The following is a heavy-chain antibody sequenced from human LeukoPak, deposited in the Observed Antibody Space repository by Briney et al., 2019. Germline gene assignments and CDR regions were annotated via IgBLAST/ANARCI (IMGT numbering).Heavy chain of an antibody. J-gene: IGHJ5*02. D-gene: IGHD2-15*01. V-gene: IGHV4-61*01. CDR1: GGSVTADNYF. CDR3: ARGLVVVAASSNWFDP. Sequence: SETLSLTCTVSGGSVTADNYFWSWTRQPPGEGLEWIGYIYYTAGSYYNPSLKSRVTMSIDASTNQFSLKLSSVTAADTAVYYCARGLVVVAASSNWFDPWGQGTLVTVSS. CDR2: IYYTAGS.